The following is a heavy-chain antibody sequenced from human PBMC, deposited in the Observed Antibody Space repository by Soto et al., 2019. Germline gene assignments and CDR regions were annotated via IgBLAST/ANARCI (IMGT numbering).Heavy chain of an antibody. D-gene: IGHD3-9*01. J-gene: IGHJ4*02. CDR2: IYYSGST. Sequence: PSETLSLTCTVSGGSISSYYWSWIRQPPGKGLEWIGYIYYSGSTNYNPSLKSRVTISVDTSKNQFSLKLSSVTAADTAVYYCARSNHDILTGYSTFDYWGQGTLVTVSS. CDR3: ARSNHDILTGYSTFDY. CDR1: GGSISSYY. V-gene: IGHV4-59*01.